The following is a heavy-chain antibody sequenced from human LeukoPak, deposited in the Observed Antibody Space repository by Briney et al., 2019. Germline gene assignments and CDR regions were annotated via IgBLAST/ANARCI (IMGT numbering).Heavy chain of an antibody. CDR2: IIPIFGTA. Sequence: SVKVSCKASGGTFSSYAISWVRQAPGQGLEWMGGIIPIFGTANYAQKFQGRVTITTDESTSTAYMELSSLRSEDTAVYYCASVSGYDFWSGYSIMGDWGQGTLVTVSS. V-gene: IGHV1-69*05. D-gene: IGHD3-3*01. CDR3: ASVSGYDFWSGYSIMGD. J-gene: IGHJ4*02. CDR1: GGTFSSYA.